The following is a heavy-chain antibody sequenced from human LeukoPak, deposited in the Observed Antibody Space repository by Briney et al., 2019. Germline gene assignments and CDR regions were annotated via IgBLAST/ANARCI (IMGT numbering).Heavy chain of an antibody. D-gene: IGHD1-1*01. CDR3: AREWNR. J-gene: IGHJ4*02. CDR2: INKDGSIT. V-gene: IGHV3-74*01. CDR1: GFTFSNYW. Sequence: GGSLRLSCVASGFTFSNYWMHWVRQAPGKGPEWVSRINKDGSITNFADSVKGRFTISRDNAKNSLYLQMNSLRAEDTALYYCAREWNRWGQGTLVTVS.